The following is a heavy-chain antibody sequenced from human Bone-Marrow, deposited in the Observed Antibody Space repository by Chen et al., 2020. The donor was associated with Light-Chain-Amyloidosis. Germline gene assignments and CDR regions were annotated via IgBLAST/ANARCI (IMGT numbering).Heavy chain of an antibody. Sequence: QLQLQESGPGLVKPSETLSLTCPVSGGSISSSSYYSGWIRQPPGKGLEWIGCIYYSGSTYYNPSLKSRVTISVDTSKNQFSLKLSCVTAADTAVYYCARSIYDSSGYPPSAEYFQHWGQGTLVTVSS. V-gene: IGHV4-39*01. J-gene: IGHJ1*01. CDR3: ARSIYDSSGYPPSAEYFQH. CDR2: IYYSGST. CDR1: GGSISSSSYY. D-gene: IGHD3-22*01.